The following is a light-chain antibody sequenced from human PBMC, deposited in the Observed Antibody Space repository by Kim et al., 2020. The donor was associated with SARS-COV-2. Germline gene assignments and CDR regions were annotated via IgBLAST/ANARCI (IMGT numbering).Light chain of an antibody. Sequence: SVKLTCTLGSGHSSYISDWHQQQPGKAPRYLMKLEGSGTYNKGSGVPDRFSGSRSGADRHLTISNLQSEDEADYYCETWDSNIRVFGGGTQLTVL. CDR3: ETWDSNIRV. CDR2: LEGSGTY. J-gene: IGLJ3*02. CDR1: SGHSSYI. V-gene: IGLV4-60*03.